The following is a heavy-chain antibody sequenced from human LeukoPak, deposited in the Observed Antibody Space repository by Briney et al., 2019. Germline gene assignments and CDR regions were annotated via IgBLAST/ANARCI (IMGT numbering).Heavy chain of an antibody. D-gene: IGHD3-3*01. J-gene: IGHJ4*02. CDR3: ARDRGGTDDFWSGYYTGYFDY. V-gene: IGHV3-48*01. CDR1: GFTFSNYN. CDR2: ISSSSSTI. Sequence: PGGSPRLSCAASGFTFSNYNMNWVRQAPGKGLEWVSYISSSSSTIYYADSVKGRFTISRDNAKNSLYLQMNSLRVEDTAVFYCARDRGGTDDFWSGYYTGYFDYWGQGTLVTVSS.